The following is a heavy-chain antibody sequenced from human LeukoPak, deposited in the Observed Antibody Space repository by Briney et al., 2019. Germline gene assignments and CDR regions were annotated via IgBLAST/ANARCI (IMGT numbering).Heavy chain of an antibody. J-gene: IGHJ4*02. CDR2: IYYSGST. V-gene: IGHV4-39*07. Sequence: SETLSLTCTVSGGSISSSSYYWGWIRQPPGKGLEWIGSIYYSGSTYYNPSLKSRVTISVDTSKNQFSLKLSSVTAADTAVYYCARDSPRRGWYNYWGQGTLVIVSS. D-gene: IGHD6-19*01. CDR3: ARDSPRRGWYNY. CDR1: GGSISSSSYY.